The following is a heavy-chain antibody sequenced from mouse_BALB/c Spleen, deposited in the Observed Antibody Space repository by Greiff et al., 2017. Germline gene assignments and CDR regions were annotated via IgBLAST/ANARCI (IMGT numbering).Heavy chain of an antibody. V-gene: IGHV1-5*01. J-gene: IGHJ4*01. D-gene: IGHD2-1*01. CDR2: IYPGNSDT. CDR3: TRWGGNYRTVYAMDY. CDR1: GYTFTSYW. Sequence: VQLQQSGTVLARPGASVKMSCKASGYTFTSYWMHWVKQRPGQGLEWIGAIYPGNSDTSYNQKFKGKAKLTAVTSTSTAYMELSSLTNEDSAVYYCTRWGGNYRTVYAMDYWGQGTSVTVSS.